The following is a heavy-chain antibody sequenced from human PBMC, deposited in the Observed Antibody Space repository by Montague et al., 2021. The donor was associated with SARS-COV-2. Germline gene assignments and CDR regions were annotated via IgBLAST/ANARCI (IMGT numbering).Heavy chain of an antibody. J-gene: IGHJ3*02. CDR1: GFTSSNFF. D-gene: IGHD4-17*01. CDR2: ITSSGDYI. CDR3: ARELGRTGAFDI. V-gene: IGHV3-21*01. Sequence: SLRLSCAASGFTSSNFFINWVRQAPGKGLEWVSSITSSGDYIWYADSLKGRFTGSRDNAKNSVYLQMSSLRAEDTAVYYCARELGRTGAFDIWGQGTAVTVSS.